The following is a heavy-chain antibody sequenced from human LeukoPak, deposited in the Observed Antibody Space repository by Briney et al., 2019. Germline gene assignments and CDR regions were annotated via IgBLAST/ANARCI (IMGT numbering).Heavy chain of an antibody. J-gene: IGHJ4*02. CDR1: GGTFSSYA. Sequence: ASVKVSCKASGGTFSSYAISWVRQAPGQGLEWMGGIIPIFGTANYAQKFQGRVTITTDESTSTAYMELSSLRSEDTAVYYCARDRLEYSSSSGYFDYWAREPWSPSPQ. CDR2: IIPIFGTA. V-gene: IGHV1-69*05. CDR3: ARDRLEYSSSSGYFDY. D-gene: IGHD6-6*01.